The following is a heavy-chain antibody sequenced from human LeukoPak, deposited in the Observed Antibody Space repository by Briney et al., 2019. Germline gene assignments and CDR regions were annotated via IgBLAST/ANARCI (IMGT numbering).Heavy chain of an antibody. CDR2: ISSSSSYI. V-gene: IGHV3-21*01. CDR3: ARDALGYCSGGSCYSPTYYYMDV. Sequence: GGSLRLSCAASGFTFSSYSMNWVRQAPGKGLKWVSSISSSSSYIYYADSVKGRFTISRDNAKNSLYLQMNSLRAEDTAVYYCARDALGYCSGGSCYSPTYYYMDVWGKGTTVTVSS. J-gene: IGHJ6*03. CDR1: GFTFSSYS. D-gene: IGHD2-15*01.